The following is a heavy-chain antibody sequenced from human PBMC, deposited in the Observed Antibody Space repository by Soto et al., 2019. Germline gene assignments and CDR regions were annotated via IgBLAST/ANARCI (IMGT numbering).Heavy chain of an antibody. Sequence: ASVKVSCKASGYTFTSYAMHWVRQAPGQRLEWMGWINAGNGNTKYSQTFQGRVTITRDTSASTAYMELSSLRSEDTAVYYFARVQRIAAAGTYYYGMDVWGQGTTVTVSS. CDR2: INAGNGNT. V-gene: IGHV1-3*01. D-gene: IGHD6-13*01. J-gene: IGHJ6*02. CDR1: GYTFTSYA. CDR3: ARVQRIAAAGTYYYGMDV.